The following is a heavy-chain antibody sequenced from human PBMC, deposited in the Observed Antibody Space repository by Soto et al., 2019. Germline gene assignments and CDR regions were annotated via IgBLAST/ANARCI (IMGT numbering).Heavy chain of an antibody. CDR3: ARRGTAWYFDL. CDR1: GYSFPSYW. CDR2: IYPGDSDT. Sequence: PGESLKISCQGSGYSFPSYWIGWVRQMPGKGLEWMGIIYPGDSDTRYSPSFQGQVTISADKSINTAYLQWSSLTASDTAIYYCARRGTAWYFDLWGRGTLVTVS. V-gene: IGHV5-51*01. J-gene: IGHJ2*01.